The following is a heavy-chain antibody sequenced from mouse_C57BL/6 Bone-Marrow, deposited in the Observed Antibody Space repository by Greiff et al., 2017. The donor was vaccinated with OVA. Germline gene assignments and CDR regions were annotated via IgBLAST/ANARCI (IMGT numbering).Heavy chain of an antibody. J-gene: IGHJ4*01. CDR1: GYTFTDYN. D-gene: IGHD1-1*01. V-gene: IGHV1-18*01. Sequence: EVQLQQSGPELVKPGASVKIPCKASGYTFTDYNMDWVKQSHGKSLEWIGDINPNNGGTIYNQKFKGKATLTVDKSSSTAYMELRSLTSEDTAVYYCARKIYYGSSYEEAMDYWGQGTSVTVSS. CDR3: ARKIYYGSSYEEAMDY. CDR2: INPNNGGT.